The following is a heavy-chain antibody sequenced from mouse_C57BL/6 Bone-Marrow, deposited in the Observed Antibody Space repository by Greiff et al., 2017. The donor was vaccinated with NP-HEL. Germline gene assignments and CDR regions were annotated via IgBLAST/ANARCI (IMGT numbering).Heavy chain of an antibody. CDR1: GFNIKNTY. Sequence: VQLQQSVAELVRPGASVKLSCTASGFNIKNTYMHWVKQRPEQGLEWIGRIDPANGNTKYAPKFQGKATIPADTSSNTAYLQLSSLTSEDTAIYYCARGGVITTVVASYYFDYWGQGTTLTVSS. J-gene: IGHJ2*01. CDR2: IDPANGNT. D-gene: IGHD1-1*01. CDR3: ARGGVITTVVASYYFDY. V-gene: IGHV14-3*01.